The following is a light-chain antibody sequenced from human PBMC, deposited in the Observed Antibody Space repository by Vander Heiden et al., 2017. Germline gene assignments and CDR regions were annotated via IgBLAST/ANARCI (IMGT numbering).Light chain of an antibody. J-gene: IGKJ4*01. CDR2: AVS. V-gene: IGKV1-16*01. CDR3: QQYYSYRRT. CDR1: QGISNY. Sequence: IQMTQSPSSLSASVRDRVTITARASQGISNYLAWFQQKPVKAPKSLIYAVSSSQSPVPSPFSGSGSGTDFTLTIIILPPEHFATYYCQQYYSYRRTFGGGTKVEMK.